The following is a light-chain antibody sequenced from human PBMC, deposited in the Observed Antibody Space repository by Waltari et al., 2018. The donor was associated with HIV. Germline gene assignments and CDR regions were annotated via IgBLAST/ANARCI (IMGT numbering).Light chain of an antibody. J-gene: IGLJ2*01. V-gene: IGLV3-1*01. CDR3: QAWDSDTPKV. CDR2: KVG. Sequence: SYVLTQPPSAAVSPGQTDRIPCSGAKLGEQYTCWYQQKPGQSPVMVIYKVGKRPSGIPDRFSGFNSGNTATLTISGTQAMDEADYYCQAWDSDTPKVFGGGTKLTVL. CDR1: KLGEQY.